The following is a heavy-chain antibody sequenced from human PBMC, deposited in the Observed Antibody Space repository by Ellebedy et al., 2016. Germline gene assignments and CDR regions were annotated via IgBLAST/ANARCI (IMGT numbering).Heavy chain of an antibody. Sequence: GESLKISXAASGFSVSPNYMSWVRQAPGKGLEWLSAIYSGDNTFHADSVKGRFTISRDISKNTLYLQMNGLRAEDTAVYYCARAPDFPHPWGQGTLVTVSS. V-gene: IGHV3-66*01. J-gene: IGHJ5*02. CDR3: ARAPDFPHP. D-gene: IGHD3-3*01. CDR2: IYSGDNT. CDR1: GFSVSPNY.